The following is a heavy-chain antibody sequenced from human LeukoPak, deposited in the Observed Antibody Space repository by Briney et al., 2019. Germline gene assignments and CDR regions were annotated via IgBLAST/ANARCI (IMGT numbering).Heavy chain of an antibody. J-gene: IGHJ6*02. CDR3: VRDRVSSGLHNYYGMDV. CDR2: INSGGST. V-gene: IGHV3-66*01. CDR1: GFTPSSNY. D-gene: IGHD3-22*01. Sequence: GGSLRLSCAASGFTPSSNYMSWVRQAPGKRLEWGSVINSGGSTYYADSVKGRFTISRDNAKNTLYLQMNSLRAEDTALYYCVRDRVSSGLHNYYGMDVWGQGTTVTVSS.